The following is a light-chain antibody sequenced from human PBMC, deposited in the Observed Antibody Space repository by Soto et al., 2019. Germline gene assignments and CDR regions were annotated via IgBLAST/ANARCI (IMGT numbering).Light chain of an antibody. V-gene: IGKV1-39*01. CDR1: QSISSY. CDR2: AAS. J-gene: IGKJ1*01. Sequence: DIQMTQSPSSLSASVGDRVTITCRASQSISSYLNWYQHKPGKAPKLLIYAASSLQTGVPSRFRDSRSGTDFALTSSSLQREDFATYYDQQTDTFTRTFGRGTKVE. CDR3: QQTDTFTRT.